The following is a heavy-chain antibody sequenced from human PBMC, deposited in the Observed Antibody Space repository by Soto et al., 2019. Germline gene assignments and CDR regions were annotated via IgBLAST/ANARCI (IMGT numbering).Heavy chain of an antibody. J-gene: IGHJ3*02. CDR2: ISSSSSYT. Sequence: GGSLRLSCAASGFTFSDYYMSWIRQAPGKGLEWVSYISSSSSYTNYADSVKGRFTISRDNAKNSLYLQMNSLRAEDTAVYYCATLTPPVAQYPPGAFDIWGQGTMVTVSS. CDR1: GFTFSDYY. CDR3: ATLTPPVAQYPPGAFDI. V-gene: IGHV3-11*06. D-gene: IGHD6-19*01.